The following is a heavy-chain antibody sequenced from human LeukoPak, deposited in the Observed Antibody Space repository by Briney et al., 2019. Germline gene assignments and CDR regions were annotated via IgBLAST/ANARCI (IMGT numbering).Heavy chain of an antibody. V-gene: IGHV3-7*01. CDR3: ARAPPFYYDSSGFYTGYYFDY. Sequence: GGSLRLSCAASGFASSNYWMSWVRQAPGKGLGWVANIKQDGREKHYVDSVKGRFTISRDNAKNSLYLQMNSLRGDDAAVYYCARAPPFYYDSSGFYTGYYFDYWGQGTLVTVPS. D-gene: IGHD3-22*01. CDR2: IKQDGREK. J-gene: IGHJ4*02. CDR1: GFASSNYW.